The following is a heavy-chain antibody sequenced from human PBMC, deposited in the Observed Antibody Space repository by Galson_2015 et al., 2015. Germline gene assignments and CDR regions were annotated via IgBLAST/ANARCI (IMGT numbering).Heavy chain of an antibody. V-gene: IGHV3-48*02. Sequence: SLRLSCAASGFTFTNSNMNWVRQAPGQGLEWVSYISSSSRTIYYADSVKGRFTISRDNAKNSLYLQMNSLRDEDTAVYYCARGTSSISGNWFDPWGQGTLVTVSS. D-gene: IGHD2-2*01. CDR2: ISSSSRTI. J-gene: IGHJ5*02. CDR1: GFTFTNSN. CDR3: ARGTSSISGNWFDP.